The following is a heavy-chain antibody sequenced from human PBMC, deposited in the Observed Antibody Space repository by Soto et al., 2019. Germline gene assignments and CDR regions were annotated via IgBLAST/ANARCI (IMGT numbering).Heavy chain of an antibody. J-gene: IGHJ3*02. Sequence: QVQLVQSGAEVKKPGSSVKVSCKASGGTFSSYAISWVRQAPGQGLEWMGGIIPIFGTANYAQKFQGRVTITADESTSTGYMELSSLRSGDTAVYYCARGRRYFDWLLYGAFDIWGQGTMVTVSS. CDR2: IIPIFGTA. D-gene: IGHD3-9*01. CDR1: GGTFSSYA. CDR3: ARGRRYFDWLLYGAFDI. V-gene: IGHV1-69*01.